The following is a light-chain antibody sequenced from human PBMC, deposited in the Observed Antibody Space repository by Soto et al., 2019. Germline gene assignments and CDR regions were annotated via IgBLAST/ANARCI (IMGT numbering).Light chain of an antibody. CDR2: DAS. J-gene: IGKJ1*01. Sequence: ILMTQSPATLSVSPGERATLSCRASQSVSNNLAWYQQKPGQAPRLLIYDASTRATGIPARFSGSGSGTEFTLTISGLQSEDFPVYYCQQYNNWPPWTFGQGPKVEIK. CDR1: QSVSNN. CDR3: QQYNNWPPWT. V-gene: IGKV3-15*01.